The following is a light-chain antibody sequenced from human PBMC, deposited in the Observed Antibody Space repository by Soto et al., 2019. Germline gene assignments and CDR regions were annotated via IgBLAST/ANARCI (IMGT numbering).Light chain of an antibody. Sequence: QSVLTQPPSASGSPGQSVTISCTGTSSDVGGYDYVSWYQQHPGKAPKLIIFEVTKRSSGVPDRFSGSKSANTASLTVSGLLAEDEAHYFCASYAGSRIPYVFGTGTKLTVL. CDR2: EVT. J-gene: IGLJ1*01. CDR3: ASYAGSRIPYV. V-gene: IGLV2-8*01. CDR1: SSDVGGYDY.